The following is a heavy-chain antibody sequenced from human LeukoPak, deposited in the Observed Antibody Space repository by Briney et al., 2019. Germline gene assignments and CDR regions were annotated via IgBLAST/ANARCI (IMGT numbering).Heavy chain of an antibody. J-gene: IGHJ4*02. D-gene: IGHD6-13*01. CDR2: ISGSGGST. V-gene: IGHV3-23*01. CDR1: GFTFSSYG. CDR3: AKESHREAAAGNFDY. Sequence: PGGSLRLSCAASGFTFSSYGMSWVRQAPGKGLGWVSAISGSGGSTYYADSVKGRFTISRDNSKNTLYLQMNSLRAEDTAIYYCAKESHREAAAGNFDYWGQGTLVTVSS.